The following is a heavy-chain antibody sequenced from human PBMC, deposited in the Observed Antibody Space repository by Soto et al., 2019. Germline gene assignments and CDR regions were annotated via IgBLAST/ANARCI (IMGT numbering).Heavy chain of an antibody. J-gene: IGHJ6*02. D-gene: IGHD6-6*01. CDR3: ARHSSSSQFGWSRYYYYGMDV. CDR1: GGSFSGYY. CDR2: INHSGST. Sequence: NPSETLSLTCAVYGGSFSGYYWSWIRQPPGKGLEWIGEINHSGSTNYNPSLKSRVTISVDTSKNQFSLKLSSVTAADTAVYYCARHSSSSQFGWSRYYYYGMDVWVPGTTVT. V-gene: IGHV4-34*01.